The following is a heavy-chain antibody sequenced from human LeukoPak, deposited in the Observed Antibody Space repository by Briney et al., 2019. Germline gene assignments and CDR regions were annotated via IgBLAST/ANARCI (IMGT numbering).Heavy chain of an antibody. Sequence: SETLSLTCTVSGGSISSYYWSWIRQPPGKGLEWIGYIYYSGSTNYNPSLKSRVTISVDTSKNQFSLKLSSVTAAGTAVYYCAGERTVTTPPGYYYYGMDVWGQGTTVTVSS. D-gene: IGHD4-17*01. V-gene: IGHV4-59*01. CDR1: GGSISSYY. CDR3: AGERTVTTPPGYYYYGMDV. CDR2: IYYSGST. J-gene: IGHJ6*02.